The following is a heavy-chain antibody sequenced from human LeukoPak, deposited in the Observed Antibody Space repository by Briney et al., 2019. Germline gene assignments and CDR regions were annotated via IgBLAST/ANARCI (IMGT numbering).Heavy chain of an antibody. V-gene: IGHV5-51*01. Sequence: GESLKISCKGSGYSFTSYWIAWVRQMPGKGLEWMGIIYPGDSDTEYSPSFQGQVTISADKSITTVYLQWSSLKASDTAMYFCARSDSATLNWFDPWGQGTLVTVSS. J-gene: IGHJ5*02. CDR3: ARSDSATLNWFDP. CDR2: IYPGDSDT. CDR1: GYSFTSYW. D-gene: IGHD6-25*01.